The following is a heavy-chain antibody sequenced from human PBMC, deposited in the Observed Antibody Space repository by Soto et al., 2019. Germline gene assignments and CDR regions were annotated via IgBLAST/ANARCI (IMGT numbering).Heavy chain of an antibody. J-gene: IGHJ4*02. V-gene: IGHV4-31*03. Sequence: NPSETLSLTCTVSGGCISSGGYYWSWIRQHPGKGLEWIGYIYYSGSTYYNPSLKSRVTISVDTSKNQFSLKLSSVTAADTAVYYCARVLGYSYALDYSGQGTLGTVS. CDR2: IYYSGST. CDR3: ARVLGYSYALDY. D-gene: IGHD5-18*01. CDR1: GGCISSGGYY.